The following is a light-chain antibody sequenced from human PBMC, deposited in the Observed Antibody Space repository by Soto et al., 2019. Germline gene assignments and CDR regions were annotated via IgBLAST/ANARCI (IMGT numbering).Light chain of an antibody. V-gene: IGKV1-27*01. J-gene: IGKJ1*01. CDR2: AAS. Sequence: DIQVAQSPSSLSTSVVYRFTITCLASQGISNYLAWYQQKPGKVPKLLIYAASTLQSGVPSRFSGSGSGTDFTLTISSLQPEDVATYYCQKYNSAPWTFGQVTKVDIK. CDR3: QKYNSAPWT. CDR1: QGISNY.